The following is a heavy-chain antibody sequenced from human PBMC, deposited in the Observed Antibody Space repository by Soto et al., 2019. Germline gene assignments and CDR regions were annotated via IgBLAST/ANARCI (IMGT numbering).Heavy chain of an antibody. CDR2: IVVGSGNT. J-gene: IGHJ3*02. CDR1: GFTFTSSA. Sequence: VKVSCKASGFTFTSSAVQWVRQARGQRLEWIGWIVVGSGNTNYAQKFQERVTITRDMSTSTAYMELSSLRSEDTAVYYCAAEVRGVIITGDAFDIWGQGTMVTVSS. V-gene: IGHV1-58*01. D-gene: IGHD3-10*01. CDR3: AAEVRGVIITGDAFDI.